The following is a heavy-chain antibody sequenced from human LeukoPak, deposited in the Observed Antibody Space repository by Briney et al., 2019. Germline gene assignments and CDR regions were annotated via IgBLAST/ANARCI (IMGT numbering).Heavy chain of an antibody. CDR3: AIQPWGSGNNWYFDL. D-gene: IGHD7-27*01. CDR2: ISPNSGGT. CDR1: GYTYMAYY. J-gene: IGHJ2*01. Sequence: ASVKVSYKASGYTYMAYYIHWVRQAPGQGLEWMGWISPNSGGTDYAQKFQGRVTMTKDTAISTAYMELSGLRSDDTAVYYCAIQPWGSGNNWYFDLWGRGTLVTVSS. V-gene: IGHV1-2*02.